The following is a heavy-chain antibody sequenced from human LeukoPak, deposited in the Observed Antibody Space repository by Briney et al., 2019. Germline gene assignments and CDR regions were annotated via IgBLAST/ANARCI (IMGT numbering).Heavy chain of an antibody. J-gene: IGHJ4*02. V-gene: IGHV1-24*01. CDR1: GYTLTELS. CDR2: FDPEDGET. CDR3: ARDYDSSEGY. Sequence: ASVKVSCKVSGYTLTELSMHWVRQAPGKGLEWMGGFDPEDGETIYAQKFQGRVTMTRDTSISTAYMELSRLRSDDTAVYYCARDYDSSEGYWGQGTLVTVSS. D-gene: IGHD3-22*01.